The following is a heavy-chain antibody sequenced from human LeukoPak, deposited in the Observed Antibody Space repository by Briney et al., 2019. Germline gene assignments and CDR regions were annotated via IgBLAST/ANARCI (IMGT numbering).Heavy chain of an antibody. Sequence: GGSLRLSCAASGFTFNNYAMSWVRQAPGKGLEWVSVISGSGGSTYYADSVKGRFTISRDNSKNTLCLQMNSLRAEETAVYYCAKDRGVIVPAGMATWGQGTLVTVSS. CDR1: GFTFNNYA. CDR3: AKDRGVIVPAGMAT. CDR2: ISGSGGST. J-gene: IGHJ5*02. D-gene: IGHD2-2*01. V-gene: IGHV3-23*01.